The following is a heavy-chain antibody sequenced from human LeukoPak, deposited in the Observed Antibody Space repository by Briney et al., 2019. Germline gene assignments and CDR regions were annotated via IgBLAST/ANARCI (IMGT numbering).Heavy chain of an antibody. V-gene: IGHV4-34*01. J-gene: IGHJ4*02. D-gene: IGHD4-17*01. CDR1: GGSFSGYY. Sequence: SETLSLTCAVYGGSFSGYYWSWIRQPPGKGLEWIGEINHSGSTNYNPSLKSRVTISVDTSKNQFSLKLSSVTAADTAVYYCARGAHYGDCRNTFDYWGQGTLVTVSS. CDR2: INHSGST. CDR3: ARGAHYGDCRNTFDY.